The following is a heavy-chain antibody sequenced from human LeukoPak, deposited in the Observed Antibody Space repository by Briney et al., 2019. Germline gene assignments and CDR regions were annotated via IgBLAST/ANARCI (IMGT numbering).Heavy chain of an antibody. Sequence: GGSLRLSSIPSGFTFGDYAMSWVRQAPGKGLEWVGFIRSKAYGGTTEYAASVKGRFTISRDDSKSIAYLQMNSLKTEDTAVYYCTRVQWLVWGPFDYWGQGTLVTVSS. V-gene: IGHV3-49*04. CDR1: GFTFGDYA. J-gene: IGHJ4*02. CDR3: TRVQWLVWGPFDY. D-gene: IGHD6-19*01. CDR2: IRSKAYGGTT.